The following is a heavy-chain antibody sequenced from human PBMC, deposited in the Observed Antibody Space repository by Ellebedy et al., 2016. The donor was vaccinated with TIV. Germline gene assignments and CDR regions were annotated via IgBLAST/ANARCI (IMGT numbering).Heavy chain of an antibody. Sequence: PGGSLRLSCAASGFSFSSYGMDRVRQAPGKGLEWVAVIWSDGSNKYYADSVKGRFTISRDNSKNTLYLQMSSLRAGDTAVYYCARGSHSYGLPGYYSMDVWGQGTTVTVSS. CDR3: ARGSHSYGLPGYYSMDV. J-gene: IGHJ6*02. D-gene: IGHD5-18*01. CDR2: IWSDGSNK. V-gene: IGHV3-33*01. CDR1: GFSFSSYG.